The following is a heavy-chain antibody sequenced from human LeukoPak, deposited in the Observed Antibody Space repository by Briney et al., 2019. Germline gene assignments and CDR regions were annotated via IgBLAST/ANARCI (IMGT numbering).Heavy chain of an antibody. CDR2: FDPEEGET. Sequence: ASVKVSCQVSGYTLTELSMHWVRQAPGKGLEWMGGFDPEEGETIYAQKFQGRVTMTEDTSTDTAYMELSSLRSEDTAVYYCATLGYCSSTNCSDFGYWGQGTPVTVSS. CDR3: ATLGYCSSTNCSDFGY. D-gene: IGHD2-2*01. V-gene: IGHV1-24*01. CDR1: GYTLTELS. J-gene: IGHJ4*02.